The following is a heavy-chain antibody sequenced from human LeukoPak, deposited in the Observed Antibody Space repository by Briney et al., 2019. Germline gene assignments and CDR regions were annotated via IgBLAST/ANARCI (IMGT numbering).Heavy chain of an antibody. V-gene: IGHV1-46*01. D-gene: IGHD3-22*01. J-gene: IGHJ4*02. CDR3: ARGGGTNYYDSSGYFD. CDR1: GYTFTGYY. Sequence: ASVKVSCKASGYTFTGYYMHWVRQAPGQGLEWMGIINPSGGSTSYAQKFQGRVTMTRDMSTSTVYMELSSLRSEDTAVYYCARGGGTNYYDSSGYFDWGQGTLVTVSS. CDR2: INPSGGST.